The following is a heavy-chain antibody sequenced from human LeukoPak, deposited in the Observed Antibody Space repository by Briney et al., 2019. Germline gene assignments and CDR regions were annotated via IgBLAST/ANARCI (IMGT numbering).Heavy chain of an antibody. CDR3: ARADSGSWPPDY. CDR1: GGSISSSSYY. Sequence: SETLSLTCTVSGGSISSSSYYWGWIRQPPGKGLEWIGSIYYSGSTYYNPSLKSRVTISVDTSKNQFSLKLSSVTAADTAVYYCARADSGSWPPDYWGQGTLVTVSS. V-gene: IGHV4-39*07. J-gene: IGHJ4*02. D-gene: IGHD6-13*01. CDR2: IYYSGST.